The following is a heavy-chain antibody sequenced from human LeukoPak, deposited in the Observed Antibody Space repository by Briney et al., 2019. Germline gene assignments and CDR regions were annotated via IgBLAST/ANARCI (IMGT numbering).Heavy chain of an antibody. CDR1: GSTVSSNY. V-gene: IGHV3-66*04. CDR2: IYSGGST. J-gene: IGHJ5*02. Sequence: GGSLRLSCAASGSTVSSNYMSWVRQAPGKGLEWVSVIYSGGSTYYADSVKGRFTISRDNSKNTLYLQMNSLRAEDTAVYYCARHSMVAFGWFDPWGQGTLVTVSS. CDR3: ARHSMVAFGWFDP. D-gene: IGHD3-10*01.